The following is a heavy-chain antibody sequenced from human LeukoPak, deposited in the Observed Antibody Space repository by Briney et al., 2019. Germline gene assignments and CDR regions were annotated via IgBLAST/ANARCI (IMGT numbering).Heavy chain of an antibody. D-gene: IGHD3-3*01. CDR3: TRDRGSYDFWSGYYTGDY. J-gene: IGHJ4*02. V-gene: IGHV3-49*04. CDR2: IRSKAYGGTT. CDR1: GFTFGDYA. Sequence: GGSLRLSCTASGFTFGDYAMSWVRQAPGKGLEWVGFIRSKAYGGTTEYAASVKGRFTISRGDSKSIAYLQMNSLKTEDTAVYYCTRDRGSYDFWSGYYTGDYWGQGTLVTVSS.